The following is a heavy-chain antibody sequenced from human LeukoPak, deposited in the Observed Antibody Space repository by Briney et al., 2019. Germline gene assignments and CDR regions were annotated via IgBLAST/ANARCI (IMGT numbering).Heavy chain of an antibody. V-gene: IGHV1-18*01. CDR1: GYTFTSYG. J-gene: IGHJ4*02. D-gene: IGHD6-19*01. Sequence: ASVKVSCKASGYTFTSYGISWVRQAPGQGLEWMGWISAYNGNTNYAQKLQGRVTMTTDTSTSTAYMELRSLRSDDTAVYYCARAIMWYSSGSRYYFDYWGQGTQVAVSS. CDR2: ISAYNGNT. CDR3: ARAIMWYSSGSRYYFDY.